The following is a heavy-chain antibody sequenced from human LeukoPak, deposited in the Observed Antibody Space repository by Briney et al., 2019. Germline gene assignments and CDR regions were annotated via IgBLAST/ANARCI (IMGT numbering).Heavy chain of an antibody. D-gene: IGHD3-3*01. J-gene: IGHJ4*02. CDR3: ARSPGNPQNYAFWSGYYSAPDY. Sequence: SETLSLTCTVSGGSISSYYWSWIRQPPGKGLEWIGYIYYSGSTNYNPSLKSRVTISVDTSKNQFSLKLSSVTAADTAVYYCARSPGNPQNYAFWSGYYSAPDYWGQGTLVTVSS. V-gene: IGHV4-59*08. CDR2: IYYSGST. CDR1: GGSISSYY.